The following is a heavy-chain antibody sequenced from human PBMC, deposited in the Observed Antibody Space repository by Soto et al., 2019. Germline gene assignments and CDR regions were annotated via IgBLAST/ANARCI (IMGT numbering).Heavy chain of an antibody. D-gene: IGHD1-1*01. CDR1: GYTFSDHD. CDR2: MNPNSGDT. J-gene: IGHJ4*02. Sequence: QVQLVQSGAEVKKPGASVKVSCKASGYTFSDHDINWVRQASGQGPEWLGWMNPNSGDTGYAQNFQGRVTMTRDTSKRTASMELSSLRSEDTAVYYCARVGGNWNDDYFDYWGQGPLVTVSS. V-gene: IGHV1-8*01. CDR3: ARVGGNWNDDYFDY.